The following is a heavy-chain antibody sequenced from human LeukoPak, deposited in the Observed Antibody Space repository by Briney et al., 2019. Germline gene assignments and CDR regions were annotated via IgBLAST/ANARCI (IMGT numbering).Heavy chain of an antibody. CDR2: IYYSGST. D-gene: IGHD4-11*01. CDR3: ARDITLSQPLQTIKGGWFDP. V-gene: IGHV4-39*07. J-gene: IGHJ5*02. Sequence: SETLSLTCTVSGGSISSSSYYWGWIRQPPGKGLEWIGSIYYSGSTYYNPSLKSRVTISLDTSKNQFSLKLSSVTAADTAVYYCARDITLSQPLQTIKGGWFDPWGQGTLVTVSS. CDR1: GGSISSSSYY.